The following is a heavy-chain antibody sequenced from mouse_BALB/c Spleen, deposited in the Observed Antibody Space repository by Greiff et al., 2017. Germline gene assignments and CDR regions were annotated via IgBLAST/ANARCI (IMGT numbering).Heavy chain of an antibody. CDR1: GFTFSSYA. Sequence: EVQLVESGGGLVKPGGSLKLSCAASGFTFSSYAMSWVRQTPEKRLEWVASISSGGSTYYPDSVKGRFTISRDNARNILYLQMSSLRSEDTAMYYCARDYYGSFDYWGQGTTLTVSS. D-gene: IGHD1-1*01. J-gene: IGHJ2*01. CDR3: ARDYYGSFDY. V-gene: IGHV5-6-5*01. CDR2: ISSGGST.